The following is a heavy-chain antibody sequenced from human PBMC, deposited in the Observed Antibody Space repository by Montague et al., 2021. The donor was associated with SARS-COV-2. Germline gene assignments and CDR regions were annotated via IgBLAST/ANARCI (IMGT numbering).Heavy chain of an antibody. CDR1: GGSISSSSYY. D-gene: IGHD3-10*01. Sequence: SETLSLTCTVSGGSISSSSYYWGWIRQPPGKGLEWIGSIYYSGSTYYNPSLKSRVTISVDTSKNQLSLKLSSVTAADTAVYYCARHYYGSGSYYLGEFDYWGQGTLATVSS. CDR2: IYYSGST. V-gene: IGHV4-39*01. J-gene: IGHJ4*02. CDR3: ARHYYGSGSYYLGEFDY.